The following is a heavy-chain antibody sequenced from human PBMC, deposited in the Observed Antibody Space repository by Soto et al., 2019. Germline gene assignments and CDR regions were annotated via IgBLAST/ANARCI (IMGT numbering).Heavy chain of an antibody. D-gene: IGHD3-3*01. CDR1: GGSISSGDYY. Sequence: SETLSLTCTVSGGSISSGDYYWTWIRQPPAKGLEWIGYISYSGSTFYNPSLRSRVTISVDTSKNQFSLKLSSVTAADTAVYYCERGVTKIFGEVTIGGSVDIWGQGTMVTVSS. V-gene: IGHV4-30-4*01. J-gene: IGHJ3*02. CDR3: ERGVTKIFGEVTIGGSVDI. CDR2: ISYSGST.